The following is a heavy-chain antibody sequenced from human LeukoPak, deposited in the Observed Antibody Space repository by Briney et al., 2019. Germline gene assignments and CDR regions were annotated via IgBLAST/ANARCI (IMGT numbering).Heavy chain of an antibody. CDR3: TRVGYIDEGIDY. V-gene: IGHV3-7*04. Sequence: GGSLRLSRVASGFPFSSYWMTWVRQAPGKGLEWVANIKQDGSKKSYVDSVKGRFTISRDNAKNSLYLQMNSLRAEDTAIYYCTRVGYIDEGIDYWGQGTLVTVSS. J-gene: IGHJ4*02. CDR1: GFPFSSYW. CDR2: IKQDGSKK. D-gene: IGHD5-24*01.